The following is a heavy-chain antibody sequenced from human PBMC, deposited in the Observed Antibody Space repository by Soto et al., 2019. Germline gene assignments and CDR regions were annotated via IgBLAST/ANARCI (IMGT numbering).Heavy chain of an antibody. Sequence: GGSLRLSCAASGFTFSSYAMHWVRQAPGKGLEWVAVISYDGSNKYYADSVKGRFTISRDNSKNTLYLQMNSLRAEDTAVYYCARDRGTMVRGVISYYYYGMDVWGQGTTVTVSS. CDR2: ISYDGSNK. CDR1: GFTFSSYA. D-gene: IGHD3-10*01. J-gene: IGHJ6*02. V-gene: IGHV3-30-3*01. CDR3: ARDRGTMVRGVISYYYYGMDV.